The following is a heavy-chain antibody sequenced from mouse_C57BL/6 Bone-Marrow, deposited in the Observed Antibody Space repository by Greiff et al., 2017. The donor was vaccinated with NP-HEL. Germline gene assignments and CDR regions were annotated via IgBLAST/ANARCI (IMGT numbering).Heavy chain of an antibody. D-gene: IGHD2-4*01. CDR2: IDPSDSYT. J-gene: IGHJ4*01. CDR1: GYTFTSYW. V-gene: IGHV1-50*01. Sequence: QVQLQQPGAELVKPGASVKLSCKASGYTFTSYWMQWVKQRPGQGLEWIGEIDPSDSYTNYNQKFKGKATLTVDTSSSTAYMQLSSLTSEDSAVYYCAREQDYYYYDGYAMDYWGQGTSVTVSS. CDR3: AREQDYYYYDGYAMDY.